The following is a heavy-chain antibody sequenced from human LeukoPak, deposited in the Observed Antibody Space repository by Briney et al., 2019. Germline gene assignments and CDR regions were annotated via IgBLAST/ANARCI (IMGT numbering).Heavy chain of an antibody. D-gene: IGHD6-13*01. CDR1: GVSINNPNYC. Sequence: KSSETLSLTCTVSGVSINNPNYCWSWVRQPPGKGLEWVGYGYCNGRSYYNPSLRSRLTMTVDTSSNQFSLELSSVTAADTAVYYCARSKSSWYGMGFDYWGQGSLVTVSS. CDR2: GYCNGRS. J-gene: IGHJ4*02. CDR3: ARSKSSWYGMGFDY. V-gene: IGHV4-30-4*08.